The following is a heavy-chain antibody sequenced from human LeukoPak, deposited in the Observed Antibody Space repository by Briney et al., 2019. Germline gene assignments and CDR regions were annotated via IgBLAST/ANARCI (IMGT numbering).Heavy chain of an antibody. CDR3: TTGYSSAWYA. CDR2: IKRKNDGGTA. V-gene: IGHV3-15*01. D-gene: IGHD6-19*01. CDR1: GFIFTDAW. Sequence: GGSLRLSCAASGFIFTDAWMSWVRQAPGKGLEWVGHIKRKNDGGTADYAAPVKGRFTISRDDSKNTVSLQMSSLKDDDTAVYYCTTGYSSAWYAWGQGTLVTVSS. J-gene: IGHJ5*02.